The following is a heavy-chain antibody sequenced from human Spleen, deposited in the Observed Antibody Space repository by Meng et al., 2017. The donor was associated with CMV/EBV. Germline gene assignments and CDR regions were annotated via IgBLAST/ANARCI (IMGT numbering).Heavy chain of an antibody. J-gene: IGHJ4*02. CDR3: ARAGGWGPGDYGGKIDY. CDR2: ISTYNGKT. D-gene: IGHD4-23*01. V-gene: IGHV1-18*01. Sequence: ASVKVSCKASGYIFTNYGLTWVRQAPGQGLERMGWISTYNGKTNYAQKVQGRVTMTTDTSTTTAYMELRSLRSDDTAVYYCARAGGWGPGDYGGKIDYWGQGTLVTVSS. CDR1: GYIFTNYG.